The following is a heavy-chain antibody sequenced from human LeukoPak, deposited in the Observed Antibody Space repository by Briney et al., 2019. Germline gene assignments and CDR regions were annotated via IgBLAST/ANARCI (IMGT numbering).Heavy chain of an antibody. CDR3: ARLRDGYNFNPFDY. CDR2: IYYSGST. V-gene: IGHV4-30-4*08. D-gene: IGHD5-24*01. Sequence: PSQTLSLTCTVSGGSISSGDYYWSWIRQPPGKGLEWIGYIYYSGSTYYNPSLKSRVTRSVDTSKNQFSLKLSSVTAADTAVYYCARLRDGYNFNPFDYWGQGTLVTVSS. CDR1: GGSISSGDYY. J-gene: IGHJ4*02.